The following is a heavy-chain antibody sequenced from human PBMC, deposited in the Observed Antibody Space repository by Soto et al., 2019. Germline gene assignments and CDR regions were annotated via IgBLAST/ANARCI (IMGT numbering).Heavy chain of an antibody. CDR1: GFTPSGYA. J-gene: IGHJ6*03. D-gene: IGHD6-6*01. CDR3: ARRARPDFYYMDV. CDR2: ISSNGVGT. Sequence: GGSLRLSFAASGFTPSGYAMDWVRQAPGKGLEYVSGISSNGVGTYYANSVQGRFTISRDNSKNTVYLQMGSLRPEDMAVYYCARRARPDFYYMDVWGKGTTVTVSS. V-gene: IGHV3-64*01.